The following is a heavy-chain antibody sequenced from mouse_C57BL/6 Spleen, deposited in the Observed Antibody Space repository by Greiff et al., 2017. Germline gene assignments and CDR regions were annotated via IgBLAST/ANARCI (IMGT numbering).Heavy chain of an antibody. J-gene: IGHJ4*01. D-gene: IGHD3-3*01. CDR3: TRGTRYAMDY. CDR2: IRNKANNHAT. V-gene: IGHV6-6*01. Sequence: EVQLQESGGGLVQPGGSMKLSCAASGFTFSDAWMDWVRQSPEKGLEWVAEIRNKANNHATYYAESVKGRFTISRDDSKRSVYLQMNSLRAEDTGIYYCTRGTRYAMDYWGQGTSVTVSS. CDR1: GFTFSDAW.